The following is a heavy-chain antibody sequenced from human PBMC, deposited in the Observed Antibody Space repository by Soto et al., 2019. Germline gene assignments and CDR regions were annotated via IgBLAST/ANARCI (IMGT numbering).Heavy chain of an antibody. Sequence: GGSLRLSCAASGFTFSGSAMHWVRQASGKGLEWVGRIRSKANSYATAYAASVKGRFTISRDDSKNTAYLQMNSLKTEDTAVYYCTRHVDLGIAVAGSYGMDVWGQGTTVTVS. CDR3: TRHVDLGIAVAGSYGMDV. J-gene: IGHJ6*02. CDR2: IRSKANSYAT. D-gene: IGHD6-19*01. CDR1: GFTFSGSA. V-gene: IGHV3-73*01.